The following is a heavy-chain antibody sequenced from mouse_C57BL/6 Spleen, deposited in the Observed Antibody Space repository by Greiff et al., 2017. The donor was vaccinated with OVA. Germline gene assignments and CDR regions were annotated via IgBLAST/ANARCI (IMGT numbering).Heavy chain of an antibody. CDR1: GYTFTDYY. J-gene: IGHJ4*01. Sequence: EVKLQQSGPELVKPWASVTISCKASGYTFTDYYMNWVPQSHGKSLEWIGDINPNNGGTSYNQKFTGQATLTVDKSSSTAYMELRSLTSEDSAVYYCARNHDYEEDDWGKGTSVTVAS. V-gene: IGHV1-26*01. CDR2: INPNNGGT. D-gene: IGHD2-4*01. CDR3: ARNHDYEEDD.